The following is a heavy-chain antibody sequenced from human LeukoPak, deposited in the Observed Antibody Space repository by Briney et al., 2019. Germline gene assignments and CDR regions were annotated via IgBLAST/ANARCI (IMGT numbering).Heavy chain of an antibody. CDR2: INPNSGGT. J-gene: IGHJ4*02. D-gene: IGHD1-26*01. Sequence: GASVKVSCKASGYSFTGYYMHWVRQAPGQGLEWMGWINPNSGGTNYAQKFQGRVTMTRDTSISTAYMELSRLRSDDTAVYYCARVLTRVPGWELGGLDYWGQGTLVTVSS. CDR1: GYSFTGYY. CDR3: ARVLTRVPGWELGGLDY. V-gene: IGHV1-2*02.